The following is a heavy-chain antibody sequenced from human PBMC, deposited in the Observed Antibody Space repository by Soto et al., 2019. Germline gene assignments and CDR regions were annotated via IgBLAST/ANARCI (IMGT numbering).Heavy chain of an antibody. V-gene: IGHV4-31*03. Sequence: EPLQESGPGLERPSQTLSLTCTVSGGSISRAGYCWSWIRQHPGQGLERIGYISYSGNPDYNPSLKSRVTISVDTSETQFSLKLTSVTAADTAVYYGASRVFPWGQGTLVSVSS. J-gene: IGHJ5*02. CDR3: ASRVFP. CDR2: ISYSGNP. CDR1: GGSISRAGYC.